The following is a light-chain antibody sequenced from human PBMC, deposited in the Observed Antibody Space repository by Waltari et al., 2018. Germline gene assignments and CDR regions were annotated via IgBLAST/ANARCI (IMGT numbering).Light chain of an antibody. CDR1: SSDVGSYNH. CDR2: EVN. V-gene: IGLV2-18*02. CDR3: ASYRSGNTWV. Sequence: QSALTQPPSVSGSPGQSVTISCTGTSSDVGSYNHVSWYQQSPGTAPKLIIYEVNNRPSGVPDRFSGSKSGNTASLTISGLQAEDEADYYCASYRSGNTWVFGGGTMLTVL. J-gene: IGLJ3*02.